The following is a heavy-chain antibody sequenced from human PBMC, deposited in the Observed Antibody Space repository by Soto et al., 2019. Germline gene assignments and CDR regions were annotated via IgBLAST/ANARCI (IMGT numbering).Heavy chain of an antibody. Sequence: SSETLSLTCTVSAGSITTSYWSWIRQPLGKALEWIGYISYRGSTNYNPSLKSRLTISIDTSKSQISLKLTSMTTADTAVYYCASSGIVGREVNTWFDTWGQGTLVTVSS. CDR1: AGSITTSY. D-gene: IGHD3-22*01. CDR2: ISYRGST. V-gene: IGHV4-59*01. J-gene: IGHJ5*02. CDR3: ASSGIVGREVNTWFDT.